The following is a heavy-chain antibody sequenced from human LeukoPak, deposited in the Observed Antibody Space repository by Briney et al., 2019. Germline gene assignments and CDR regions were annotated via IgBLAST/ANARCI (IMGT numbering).Heavy chain of an antibody. CDR3: LRDWYGSGSYWQIRESYFDY. CDR1: GFTFSSYW. D-gene: IGHD3-10*01. Sequence: GGSLRLSCAASGFTFSSYWMSWVRQAPGKGLEWVGRIKSKTDGGTTDYAAPVKGRFTISRDDSKNTLYLQMNSLKTEDTAVYYCLRDWYGSGSYWQIRESYFDYWGQGTLVTVSS. V-gene: IGHV3-15*01. CDR2: IKSKTDGGTT. J-gene: IGHJ4*02.